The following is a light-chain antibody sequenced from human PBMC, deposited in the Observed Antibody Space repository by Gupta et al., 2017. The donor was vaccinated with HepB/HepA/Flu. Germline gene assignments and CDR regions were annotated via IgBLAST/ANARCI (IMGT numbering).Light chain of an antibody. CDR1: SLRNCY. Sequence: SSDLTHAPAVSVASGQTVRLKRQGDSLRNCYASWYQQKPGRAPLLVMYGKNNRPSGIPDRFSGSTSLDTASLTITGAQAEDEADYYCNSRDSSGDHLVLFGGGTKVTVL. V-gene: IGLV3-19*01. J-gene: IGLJ2*01. CDR3: NSRDSSGDHLVL. CDR2: GKN.